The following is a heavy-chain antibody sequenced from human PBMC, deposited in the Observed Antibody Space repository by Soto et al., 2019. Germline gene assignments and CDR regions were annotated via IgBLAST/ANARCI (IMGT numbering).Heavy chain of an antibody. J-gene: IGHJ4*02. Sequence: ASVKVSCKDSGYSYTDYGISWVRQAPVQVLEWMGWISAYNGNTNYAQKLQGRVTMTTDTSTSTAYMELRSLRSDDTAVYYCARVLAVADPFVTYPDYWGQGTLVTVSS. CDR2: ISAYNGNT. D-gene: IGHD6-19*01. V-gene: IGHV1-18*01. CDR1: GYSYTDYG. CDR3: ARVLAVADPFVTYPDY.